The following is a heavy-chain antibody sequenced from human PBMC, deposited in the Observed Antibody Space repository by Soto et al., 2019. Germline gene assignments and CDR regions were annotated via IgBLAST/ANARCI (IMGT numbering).Heavy chain of an antibody. CDR1: GGSISSSSYY. Sequence: QLQLQESGPGLVKPSETLSLTCTVSGGSISSSSYYWGWIRQPPGKGLEWIGSIYYSGSTYYNPSLKSRVTISVDTSTNQFSLKLSSVTAADTAVYYCASSRAEGLGSLYFDYWGQGTLVTVSS. D-gene: IGHD3-10*01. CDR2: IYYSGST. V-gene: IGHV4-39*01. J-gene: IGHJ4*02. CDR3: ASSRAEGLGSLYFDY.